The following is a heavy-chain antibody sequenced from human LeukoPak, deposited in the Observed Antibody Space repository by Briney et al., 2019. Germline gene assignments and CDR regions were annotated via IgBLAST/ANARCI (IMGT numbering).Heavy chain of an antibody. V-gene: IGHV6-1*01. Sequence: SQTLSLTCAISGDSVSSNSAAWNWIRQSPSRGLEWLGRTYYRSKWYNDYAVSVKSRITINPDTSKNQFSLQLNSVTPEDTAVYYCARDRPYPGFGAPALDAFDIWGQGTMVTVSS. CDR1: GDSVSSNSAA. CDR2: TYYRSKWYN. J-gene: IGHJ3*02. CDR3: ARDRPYPGFGAPALDAFDI. D-gene: IGHD3-16*01.